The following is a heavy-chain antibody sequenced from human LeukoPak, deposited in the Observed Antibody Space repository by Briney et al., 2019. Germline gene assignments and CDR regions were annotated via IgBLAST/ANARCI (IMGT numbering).Heavy chain of an antibody. CDR3: ARVVGARNRIMIGHFDY. Sequence: PGGSLRLSCAASGFTVSSNYMSWVRQAPGKGLEWVSVIYSGGSTYYADSVKGRFTISRDNSKNTLYLQMNSLRAEDTAVYYCARVVGARNRIMIGHFDYWGQGTLVTVSS. J-gene: IGHJ4*02. CDR2: IYSGGST. D-gene: IGHD3-16*01. CDR1: GFTVSSNY. V-gene: IGHV3-66*01.